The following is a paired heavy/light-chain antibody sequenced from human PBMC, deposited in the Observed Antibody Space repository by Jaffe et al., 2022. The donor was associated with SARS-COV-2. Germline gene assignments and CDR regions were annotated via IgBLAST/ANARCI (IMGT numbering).Heavy chain of an antibody. D-gene: IGHD1-26*01. V-gene: IGHV3-23*01. CDR3: AKEKELVVGPTIFD. J-gene: IGHJ4*02. Sequence: EVQLLESGGDLVQPGGSLRLSCAASGFTFNNYAMTWVRQAPGKGLEWISSITGGGGRTYSADSVKGRFTISRDNSRNTLFLQMSNLRAEDTAVYYCAKEKELVVGPTIFDWGQGTLVTVSS. CDR2: ITGGGGRT. CDR1: GFTFNNYA.
Light chain of an antibody. Sequence: SYELTQPPSVSVSPGQTARITCSGDALPKKYAYWYQQKSGQAPLLVIYDDDKRPSGIPTRFSGSSSGTLATLIISGAQVDDEADYFCYSTDSSGNHFVFGTGTKVTVL. J-gene: IGLJ1*01. CDR3: YSTDSSGNHFV. V-gene: IGLV3-10*01. CDR2: DDD. CDR1: ALPKKY.